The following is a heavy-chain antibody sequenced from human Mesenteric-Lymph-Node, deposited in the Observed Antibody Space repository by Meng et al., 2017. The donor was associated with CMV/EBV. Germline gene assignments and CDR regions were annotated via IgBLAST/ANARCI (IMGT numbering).Heavy chain of an antibody. J-gene: IGHJ4*02. CDR1: GGSFSGYY. CDR2: INHSGST. V-gene: IGHV4-34*01. D-gene: IGHD4-23*01. CDR3: ARHQRWLKSEGGFNY. Sequence: HGQLQQWGGGLLNSSETLTLTSAFYGGSFSGYYWSWIRQPPGKGLEWIGEINHSGSTTYNPSLKSRVTISVDTSKNQFSLKLSSVTAADTAVYYCARHQRWLKSEGGFNYWGQGTLVTVSS.